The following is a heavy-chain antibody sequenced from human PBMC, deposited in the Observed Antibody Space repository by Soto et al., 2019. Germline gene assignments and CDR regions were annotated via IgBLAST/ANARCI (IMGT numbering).Heavy chain of an antibody. CDR1: GYTFTGYY. D-gene: IGHD5-12*01. CDR3: ARSQIYSGYELDYYMDV. Sequence: GASVKVSCKASGYTFTGYYMHWVRQAPGQGLEWMGLINPNGGSTSYAQKFQGRVTMTRDTSTSTVYMELSSLRSEDTAVYYCARSQIYSGYELDYYMDVWGKGTTVTVSS. CDR2: INPNGGST. J-gene: IGHJ6*03. V-gene: IGHV1-46*03.